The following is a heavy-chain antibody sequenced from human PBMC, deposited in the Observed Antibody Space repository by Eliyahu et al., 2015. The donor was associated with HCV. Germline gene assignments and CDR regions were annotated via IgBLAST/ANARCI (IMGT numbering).Heavy chain of an antibody. J-gene: IGHJ6*02. Sequence: QAQLVQSGAEVKKPGASVKVSCKASGXPFXIYDINWIRQAAGQGLEWXGWVNPRTGDTVYEEXFRGRVAMTRDTSISTAYMELSSLRSEDTAVYYCARGAIVRVNGDPYYGMDIWGQGTTVTVAS. V-gene: IGHV1-8*01. CDR2: VNPRTGDT. D-gene: IGHD3-22*01. CDR3: ARGAIVRVNGDPYYGMDI. CDR1: GXPFXIYD.